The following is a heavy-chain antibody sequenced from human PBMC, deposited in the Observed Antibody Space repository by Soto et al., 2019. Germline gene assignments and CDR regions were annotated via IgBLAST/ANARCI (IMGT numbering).Heavy chain of an antibody. D-gene: IGHD3-10*01. CDR3: ARDQLGARGDY. V-gene: IGHV1-18*04. J-gene: IGHJ4*02. Sequence: QVQLVQSGAEVKKPGASAKVSCKASGYTFTSYGISWVRQAPGQGLEWMGWIGVYNNNRNYAQKVQGRVTMTTDTSTSTAYMELRSLISDDTAVYYCARDQLGARGDYWGQGTLVTVSS. CDR2: IGVYNNNR. CDR1: GYTFTSYG.